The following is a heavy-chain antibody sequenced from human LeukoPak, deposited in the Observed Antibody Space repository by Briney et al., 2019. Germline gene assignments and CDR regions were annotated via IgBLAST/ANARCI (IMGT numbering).Heavy chain of an antibody. V-gene: IGHV4-39*07. CDR1: GGSISSSSYY. CDR3: ARDDYYDSSGPTEGGY. D-gene: IGHD3-22*01. Sequence: SETLSLTCTVSGGSISSSSYYWGWIRQPPGKGLEWIGSIYYSGSTYYNPSLKSQVTISVDTSKNQFSLKLSSVTAADTAVYYCARDDYYDSSGPTEGGYWGQGTLVTVSS. J-gene: IGHJ4*02. CDR2: IYYSGST.